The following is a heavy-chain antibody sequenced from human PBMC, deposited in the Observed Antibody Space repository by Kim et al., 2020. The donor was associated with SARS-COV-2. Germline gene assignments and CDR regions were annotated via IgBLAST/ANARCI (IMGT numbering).Heavy chain of an antibody. CDR1: GFAVRDNY. D-gene: IGHD6-13*01. CDR2: ISSAGPT. J-gene: IGHJ5*02. V-gene: IGHV3-66*01. CDR3: ARAWGSSSRNWFDP. Sequence: GGSLRLSCAASGFAVRDNYVSWVRQGLGNGLACVSVISSAGPTYYADSVRGRFTISRDNSKNTLFLQMNILSAEDTAVYYCARAWGSSSRNWFDPWGQGTLVSVSS.